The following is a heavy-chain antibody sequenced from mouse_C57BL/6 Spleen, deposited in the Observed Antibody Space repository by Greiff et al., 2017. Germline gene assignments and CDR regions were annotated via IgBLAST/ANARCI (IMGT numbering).Heavy chain of an antibody. CDR1: GYSFTGYY. D-gene: IGHD1-1*01. J-gene: IGHJ1*03. V-gene: IGHV1-31*01. Sequence: VQLQQSGPELVKPGASVKISCKASGYSFTGYYMPWVHQSHGNILDWIGYINPYNGVSSYTHKFKGTATLTVDKSSCTAYMELRSLTSEGSAVYYCARGVYYGSSYWYFDVWGTGTTVTVSS. CDR3: ARGVYYGSSYWYFDV. CDR2: INPYNGVS.